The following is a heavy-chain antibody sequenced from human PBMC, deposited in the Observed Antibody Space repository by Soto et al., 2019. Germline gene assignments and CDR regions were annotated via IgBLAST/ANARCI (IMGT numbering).Heavy chain of an antibody. CDR2: IIPIFGTA. V-gene: IGHV1-69*13. CDR3: ANGPKYYFDY. J-gene: IGHJ4*02. D-gene: IGHD4-17*01. CDR1: GGTFSSYA. Sequence: GASVKVSCTASGGTFSSYAISWVRQAPGQGLEWMGGIIPIFGTANYAQKFQGRVTITADESTSTAYMELSSLRSEDTAVYYCANGPKYYFDYWGQGTLVTVSS.